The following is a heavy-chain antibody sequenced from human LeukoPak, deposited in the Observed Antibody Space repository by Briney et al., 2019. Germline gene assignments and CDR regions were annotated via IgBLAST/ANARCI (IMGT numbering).Heavy chain of an antibody. CDR2: ISGSGGSA. V-gene: IGHV3-23*01. CDR1: GCTFSSYA. Sequence: PGGSLTLSCAASGCTFSSYAMSWVRQAPGKGLEGVSAISGSGGSAYYADSVKGRFTISRDNSKNTLYLQMNSLRAEDTAVYYCAKVFLRTTGSHWGQGTLVTVSS. J-gene: IGHJ4*02. D-gene: IGHD2-2*01. CDR3: AKVFLRTTGSH.